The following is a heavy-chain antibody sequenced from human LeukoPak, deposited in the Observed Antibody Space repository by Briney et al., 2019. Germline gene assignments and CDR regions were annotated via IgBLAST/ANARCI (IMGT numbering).Heavy chain of an antibody. J-gene: IGHJ4*02. Sequence: ASVKVSCKASGGTFSSYAISWVRQAPGQGLEWMGRIIPILGIANYAQKFQGRVTITADKSTGTAYMELSSLRSEDTAVYYCARAHSGYDYFDYWGQGTLVTVSS. CDR2: IIPILGIA. CDR1: GGTFSSYA. CDR3: ARAHSGYDYFDY. V-gene: IGHV1-69*04. D-gene: IGHD5-12*01.